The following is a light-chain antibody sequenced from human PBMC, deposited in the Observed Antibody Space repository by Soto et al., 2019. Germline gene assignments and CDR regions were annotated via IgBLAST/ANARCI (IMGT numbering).Light chain of an antibody. J-gene: IGKJ1*01. Sequence: DIQMTQSPSSLSASVGDRDTITCRASQGISSFLAWFQQKPGKAPKSLIYDASTLQSGVSSRFSGTGSDTHFTLTISSLQPEDFATYYCQQYHSYPASFGQGTKVEIK. V-gene: IGKV1-16*01. CDR3: QQYHSYPAS. CDR1: QGISSF. CDR2: DAS.